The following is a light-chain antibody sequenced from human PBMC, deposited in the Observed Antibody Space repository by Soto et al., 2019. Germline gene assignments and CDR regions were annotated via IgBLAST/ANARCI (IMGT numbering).Light chain of an antibody. CDR1: QSLLHSNGHNF. Sequence: DIVMTQSPLSLPVTPGEPASISCRSSQSLLHSNGHNFLDWYVQKPGQSPQLLIHLGSDRASGGPDRFSGSGSGTEFTLKISRVEAEDVGVYYCMQALQTVPYTFGQGTKLEIK. CDR3: MQALQTVPYT. CDR2: LGS. V-gene: IGKV2-28*01. J-gene: IGKJ2*01.